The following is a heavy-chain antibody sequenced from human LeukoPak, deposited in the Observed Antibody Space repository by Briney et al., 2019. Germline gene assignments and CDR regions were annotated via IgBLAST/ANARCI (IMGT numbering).Heavy chain of an antibody. J-gene: IGHJ4*02. CDR2: IYYSGST. Sequence: SETLSLTCTVSGGSINSYYWSWIRPPPGKGVEWIGYIYYSGSTNYSPSLKGRVTISVDTSKNQSSLKLSSVTAADTAVYYCARSALDTSGSYYNPQPFEYWGQGALVTVSS. V-gene: IGHV4-59*01. D-gene: IGHD3-10*01. CDR3: ARSALDTSGSYYNPQPFEY. CDR1: GGSINSYY.